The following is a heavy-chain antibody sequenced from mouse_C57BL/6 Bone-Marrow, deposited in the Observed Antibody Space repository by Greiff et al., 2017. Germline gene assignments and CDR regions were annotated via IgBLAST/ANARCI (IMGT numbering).Heavy chain of an antibody. CDR2: LSDGGSYT. D-gene: IGHD2-3*01. Sequence: EVKLMESGGGLVKPGGSLKLSCAASGFTFSSYAMSWVRQTPEKRLAWVATLSDGGSYTYYPDNVKGRFTISRDNAKNNLYLQMRHLKSEDTAMYYCARDPGWLPCYYWGQGTTLTVSS. CDR3: ARDPGWLPCYY. V-gene: IGHV5-4*01. CDR1: GFTFSSYA. J-gene: IGHJ2*01.